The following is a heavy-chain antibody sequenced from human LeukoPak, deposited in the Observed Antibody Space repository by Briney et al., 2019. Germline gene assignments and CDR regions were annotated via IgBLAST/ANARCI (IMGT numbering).Heavy chain of an antibody. J-gene: IGHJ4*02. CDR2: ISAYNGNT. CDR3: ARDIYDSNGLPYFDY. V-gene: IGHV1-18*01. Sequence: ASVKVSCKASGYTFTSYGISWVRQAPGQGLEWMGWISAYNGNTNYAQKFQGRVTITADESTSTAYMELSSLRSEDTAVYYCARDIYDSNGLPYFDYWGQGTLVTVSS. CDR1: GYTFTSYG. D-gene: IGHD3-22*01.